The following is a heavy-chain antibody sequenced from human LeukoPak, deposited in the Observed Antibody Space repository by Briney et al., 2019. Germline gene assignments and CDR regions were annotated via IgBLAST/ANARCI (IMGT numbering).Heavy chain of an antibody. CDR1: GYTFTDYY. Sequence: ASVKVSCKASGYTFTDYYIHWVRQAPGEGLEWMGWINPNRGVADYSQKFQDRVTMTRDTSISTAYMELSRLRRDDTAFYYCARVLSNVDPDWYVDLWGRGALVTVSS. CDR2: INPNRGVA. CDR3: ARVLSNVDPDWYVDL. V-gene: IGHV1-2*02. D-gene: IGHD3/OR15-3a*01. J-gene: IGHJ2*01.